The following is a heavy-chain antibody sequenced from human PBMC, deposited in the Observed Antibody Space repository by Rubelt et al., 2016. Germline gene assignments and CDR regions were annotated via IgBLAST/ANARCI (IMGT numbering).Heavy chain of an antibody. CDR2: TI. V-gene: IGHV3-11*01. CDR3: ARAAAAHRGSWFDP. D-gene: IGHD2-15*01. Sequence: TIYYADSVKGRFTISRDNAKHSLYLQMNSLRAEDTAVYYCARAAAAHRGSWFDPWGQGTLVTVSS. J-gene: IGHJ5*02.